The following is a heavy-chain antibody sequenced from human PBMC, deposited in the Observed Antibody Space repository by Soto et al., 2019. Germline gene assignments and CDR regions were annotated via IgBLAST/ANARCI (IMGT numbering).Heavy chain of an antibody. CDR3: ARGGSVAVPAALSFYGDYTNYRFDS. V-gene: IGHV1-69*01. CDR1: GGSFSDFA. D-gene: IGHD4-4*01. Sequence: QVQLAQSGAEVRKPGSSVKVSCRASGGSFSDFAFSWVRQAPGQGLEWMGGIIPMFAATKYAQRFQGRITITAVASTRTVYLALISLRSDDSAVYYCARGGSVAVPAALSFYGDYTNYRFDSWGQGTLVSV. J-gene: IGHJ4*02. CDR2: IIPMFAAT.